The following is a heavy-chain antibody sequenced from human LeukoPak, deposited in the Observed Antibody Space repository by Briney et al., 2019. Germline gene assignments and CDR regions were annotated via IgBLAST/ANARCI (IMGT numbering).Heavy chain of an antibody. D-gene: IGHD3-22*01. CDR2: IYYSEST. CDR3: ARATWSYYYDSSGYPGPYYFDY. CDR1: GGSISSGDYY. J-gene: IGHJ4*02. Sequence: SETLSLTCTVSGGSISSGDYYWSWIRQPPGKGLEWIGYIYYSESTYYNPSLKSRVTISVDTSKNQFSLKLSSVTAADTAVYYCARATWSYYYDSSGYPGPYYFDYWGQGTLVTVSS. V-gene: IGHV4-30-4*01.